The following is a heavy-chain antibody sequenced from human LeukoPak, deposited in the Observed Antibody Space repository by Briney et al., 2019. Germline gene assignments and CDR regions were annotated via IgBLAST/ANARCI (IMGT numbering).Heavy chain of an antibody. CDR3: ARGFEYSTSSRLGYYYFYMDV. J-gene: IGHJ6*03. D-gene: IGHD6-6*01. Sequence: SETLSLTCTVSGDSISSGTYYWRWIRQPAGKGLEWIGRIDASGNPNYNPSLRSRLTMSVDTSKNQFSLNLRFVTAADTAVFYCARGFEYSTSSRLGYYYFYMDVWGIGTTVTVSS. CDR1: GDSISSGTYY. V-gene: IGHV4-61*02. CDR2: IDASGNP.